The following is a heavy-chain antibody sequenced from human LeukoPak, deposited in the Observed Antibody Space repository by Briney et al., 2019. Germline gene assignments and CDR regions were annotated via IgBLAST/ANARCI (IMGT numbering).Heavy chain of an antibody. Sequence: ASVKVSCKASGYTFTSYDINWVRQATGQGLEWMGWMNPNSGNTGYAQKFQGGVTITRNTSISTAYMELSSLRSEDTAVYYCARDRSRRYGDYADYWGQGTLVTVSS. CDR2: MNPNSGNT. V-gene: IGHV1-8*03. J-gene: IGHJ4*02. D-gene: IGHD4-17*01. CDR3: ARDRSRRYGDYADY. CDR1: GYTFTSYD.